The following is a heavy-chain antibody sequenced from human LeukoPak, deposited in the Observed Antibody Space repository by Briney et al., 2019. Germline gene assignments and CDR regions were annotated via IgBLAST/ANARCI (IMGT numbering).Heavy chain of an antibody. J-gene: IGHJ4*02. CDR3: ARSIEYSYDSDGGYYFDY. V-gene: IGHV1-3*01. Sequence: ASVKVSCKASGYTFTSYALHWVRQAPGQGLEWMGRINAGTGYTKYSQEFQGRVTITRDTSANTAYMELSSLRSKDTAVYYCARSIEYSYDSDGGYYFDYWGQGTLLTVSS. D-gene: IGHD6-6*01. CDR2: INAGTGYT. CDR1: GYTFTSYA.